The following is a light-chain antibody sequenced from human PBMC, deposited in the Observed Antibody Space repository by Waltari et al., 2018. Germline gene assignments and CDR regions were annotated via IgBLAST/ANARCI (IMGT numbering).Light chain of an antibody. CDR2: WAS. J-gene: IGKJ2*01. CDR1: QSLLHFSNNEFY. Sequence: DIVMTQSPEYLAVSLGERATINCKSSQSLLHFSNNEFYLAWYQQKPGQSPKLLVRWASTRESGVPDRFSGSGSGREFTLTISSLQAEDVAVYYCQQYYSIPYTFGQGTRLEIK. CDR3: QQYYSIPYT. V-gene: IGKV4-1*01.